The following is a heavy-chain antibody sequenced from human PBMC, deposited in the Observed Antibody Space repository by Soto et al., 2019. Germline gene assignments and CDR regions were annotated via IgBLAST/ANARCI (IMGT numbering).Heavy chain of an antibody. CDR2: IIPILGIA. CDR1: GGTFSSYT. V-gene: IGHV1-69*02. J-gene: IGHJ4*02. CDR3: ARSNCSGGSCYGYYFDY. Sequence: QVQLVQSGAEVKKPGFSVKVSCKASGGTFSSYTISWVRQAPGQGLEWMGRIIPILGIANYAQKFQARVTITADKSTSTAYMELSSLRSEDTAVYYCARSNCSGGSCYGYYFDYWGQGTLVTVSS. D-gene: IGHD2-15*01.